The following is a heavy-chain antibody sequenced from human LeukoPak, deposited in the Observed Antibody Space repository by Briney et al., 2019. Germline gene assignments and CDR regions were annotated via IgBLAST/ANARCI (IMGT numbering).Heavy chain of an antibody. J-gene: IGHJ1*01. D-gene: IGHD6-6*01. CDR3: ARDVGITARTEYFQH. CDR1: GFTFSSYS. CDR2: ISSSSSYI. Sequence: GGSLRLSCAASGFTFSSYSMNWVRQAPGKGLEWVSSISSSSSYIYYADSVKGRFTISRDTAKNSLYLKMNSLRAEDTAVYYCARDVGITARTEYFQHWGQGTLVTVSS. V-gene: IGHV3-21*01.